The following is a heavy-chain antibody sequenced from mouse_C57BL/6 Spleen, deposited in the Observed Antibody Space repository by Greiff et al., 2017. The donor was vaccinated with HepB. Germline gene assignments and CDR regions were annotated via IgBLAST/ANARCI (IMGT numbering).Heavy chain of an antibody. J-gene: IGHJ4*01. V-gene: IGHV1-7*01. Sequence: QVQLQQSGAELAKPGASVKLSCKASGYTFTSYWMHWVKQRPGQGLEWIGYINPSSGYTKYNQKFKDKATLTADKSSSTAYMQLSSLTYEDSAVYYCARSVAAYYSNYEDAMDYWGQGTSVTVSS. D-gene: IGHD2-5*01. CDR1: GYTFTSYW. CDR3: ARSVAAYYSNYEDAMDY. CDR2: INPSSGYT.